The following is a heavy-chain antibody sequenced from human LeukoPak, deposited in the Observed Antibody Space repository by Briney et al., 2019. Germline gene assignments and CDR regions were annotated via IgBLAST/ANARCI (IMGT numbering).Heavy chain of an antibody. D-gene: IGHD5-18*01. CDR3: ASRRGYSYGYVGYYYYYYIDV. CDR2: IIPILGTA. CDR1: GGTFSSYA. V-gene: IGHV1-69*05. Sequence: SVKVSCKASGGTFSSYAIRRVRQAPGQGLEWMGGIIPILGTANYAQKFQGRVTITTDESTSTAYMELSSLRSEDTAVYYCASRRGYSYGYVGYYYYYYIDVWGKGTTVTVSS. J-gene: IGHJ6*03.